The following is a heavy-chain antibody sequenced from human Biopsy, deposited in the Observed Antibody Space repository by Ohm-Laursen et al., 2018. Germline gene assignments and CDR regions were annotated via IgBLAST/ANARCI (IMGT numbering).Heavy chain of an antibody. J-gene: IGHJ5*02. Sequence: TLSLTCPVSGESMGTYYWSWIRQPPGKGLEWIGHVYNGGITNYNPSLKSRVTISKDTSKNQFSLQVNSVTAADTAVYYCARTPRDSFWSGSYKRGLWFDPWGQGTLVIVSS. V-gene: IGHV4-59*01. CDR2: VYNGGIT. CDR3: ARTPRDSFWSGSYKRGLWFDP. D-gene: IGHD3-3*01. CDR1: GESMGTYY.